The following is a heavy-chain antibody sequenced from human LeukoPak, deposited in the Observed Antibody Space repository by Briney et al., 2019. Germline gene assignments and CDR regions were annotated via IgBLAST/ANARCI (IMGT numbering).Heavy chain of an antibody. CDR3: ARTRYSGSYGGADY. CDR2: INWNGGAT. Sequence: PGGSLRLSRAASGFTFDAYGMTWDRQAPGKRLEWVSGINWNGGATGYADSVKGRFTISRDNAKNSLYLQMSSLRAEDTALYHCARTRYSGSYGGADYWGQGTLVTVSS. D-gene: IGHD1-26*01. CDR1: GFTFDAYG. J-gene: IGHJ4*02. V-gene: IGHV3-20*01.